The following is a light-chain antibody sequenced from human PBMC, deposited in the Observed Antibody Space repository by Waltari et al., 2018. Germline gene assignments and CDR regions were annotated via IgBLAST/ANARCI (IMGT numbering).Light chain of an antibody. CDR1: ISNIGADP. Sequence: QSVLTQPPSASGTPGQRVTISCSGSISNIGADPVNWYQQLPGTAPKPLIYNNKNRSSGVPYRFSGSTSGTSASLAISGLQSEDEAVYYGEAWDDSLGGPVFGGGTKLTVL. CDR2: NNK. CDR3: EAWDDSLGGPV. V-gene: IGLV1-44*01. J-gene: IGLJ2*01.